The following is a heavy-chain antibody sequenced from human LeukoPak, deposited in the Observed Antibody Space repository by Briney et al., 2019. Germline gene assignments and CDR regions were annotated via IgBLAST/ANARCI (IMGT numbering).Heavy chain of an antibody. CDR1: GGSFSGYY. V-gene: IGHV4-34*01. Sequence: SETLSLTCAVYGGSFSGYYWSWIRQPPGKGLEWIGEINHSGSTNYNPSLKSRVTISVDTSKNQFSLKLSSVTAADTAVYYCARGISIYGDRHYFDYWGQGTLVTVSS. CDR3: ARGISIYGDRHYFDY. D-gene: IGHD4-17*01. CDR2: INHSGST. J-gene: IGHJ4*02.